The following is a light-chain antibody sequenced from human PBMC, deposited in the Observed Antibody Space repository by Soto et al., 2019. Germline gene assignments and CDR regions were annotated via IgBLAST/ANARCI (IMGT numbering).Light chain of an antibody. CDR3: SSYTTCNTYC. Sequence: QSALTQPASVSGSLGQSITISCTGTNRDVGNNNHVSWYQQNPGKVPKLMLYDVSNRPSGVSDRLSGSKSGNTAALTHSGLQAEDDADYYCSSYTTCNTYCFGSGTKVTVL. J-gene: IGLJ1*01. CDR2: DVS. V-gene: IGLV2-14*03. CDR1: NRDVGNNNH.